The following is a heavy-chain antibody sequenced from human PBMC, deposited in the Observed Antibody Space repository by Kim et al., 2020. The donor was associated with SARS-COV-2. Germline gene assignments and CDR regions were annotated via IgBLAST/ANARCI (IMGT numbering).Heavy chain of an antibody. Sequence: ASVKVSCKASGYTFTSYYMHWVRQAPGQGLEWMGIINPSGGSTSYAQKFQGRVTMTRDTSTSKVYMELSSLRSEDTAVYYCARTERRRLPRGYYFDYWGQGTLVTVSS. J-gene: IGHJ4*02. CDR2: INPSGGST. D-gene: IGHD1-1*01. CDR3: ARTERRRLPRGYYFDY. CDR1: GYTFTSYY. V-gene: IGHV1-46*01.